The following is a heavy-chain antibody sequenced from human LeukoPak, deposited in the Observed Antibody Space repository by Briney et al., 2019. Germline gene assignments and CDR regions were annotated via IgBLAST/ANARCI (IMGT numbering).Heavy chain of an antibody. CDR3: ARFGSSWYYGFDY. J-gene: IGHJ4*02. Sequence: GGSLRLSCAASGFTVSSNYMSWVRQAPGKGLEWVSIIYSGGSTFYADSVKGRFTISRDNSKNTLYLQMNSLRAEDTAVYYCARFGSSWYYGFDYWGQGTLVTVSS. D-gene: IGHD6-13*01. CDR2: IYSGGST. V-gene: IGHV3-53*01. CDR1: GFTVSSNY.